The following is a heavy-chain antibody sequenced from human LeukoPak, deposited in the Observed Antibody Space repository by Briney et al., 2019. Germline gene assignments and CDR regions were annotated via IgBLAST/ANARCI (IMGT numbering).Heavy chain of an antibody. CDR1: GGSFSGYY. CDR3: ATQGYNNQTMDV. Sequence: LETLSLTCAVYGGSFSGYYWSWIRQPPGKGLEWIGEINHSGSTNYNPSLKSRVIISVDTSKNQFSLKLTSVTAADTAVYYCATQGYNNQTMDVWGQGTTVTVSS. J-gene: IGHJ6*02. D-gene: IGHD5-24*01. V-gene: IGHV4-34*01. CDR2: INHSGST.